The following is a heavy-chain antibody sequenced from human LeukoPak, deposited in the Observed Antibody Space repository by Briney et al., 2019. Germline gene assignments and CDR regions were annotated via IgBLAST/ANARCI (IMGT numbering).Heavy chain of an antibody. V-gene: IGHV3-66*01. D-gene: IGHD6-19*01. J-gene: IGHJ4*02. CDR2: IYLGGST. CDR3: ASCYSSGWYEY. CDR1: GFTVSSNY. Sequence: GGSLRLSCAASGFTVSSNYMSWVRQAPGKGLEWVSVIYLGGSTYYADSVKGRFTISRDNSKNPLYLQMSSLRAEDTAIYYCASCYSSGWYEYWGQGTLVTVSS.